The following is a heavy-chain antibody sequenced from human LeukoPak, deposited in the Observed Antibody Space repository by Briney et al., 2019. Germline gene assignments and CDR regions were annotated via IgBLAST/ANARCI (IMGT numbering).Heavy chain of an antibody. V-gene: IGHV3-7*03. Sequence: GGSLRLSCAASGFTFSSYWMSWVRQAPGKGLEWVANIKQDGSEKYYVDSVKGRFTISRDNAKNSLYLQMNSLRAEDTAVYYYASLGSGSYRFDPWGQGTLVTVSS. J-gene: IGHJ5*02. CDR1: GFTFSSYW. D-gene: IGHD3-10*01. CDR3: ASLGSGSYRFDP. CDR2: IKQDGSEK.